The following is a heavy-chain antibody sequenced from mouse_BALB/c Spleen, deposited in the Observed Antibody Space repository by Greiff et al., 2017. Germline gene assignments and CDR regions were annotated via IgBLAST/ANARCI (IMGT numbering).Heavy chain of an antibody. D-gene: IGHD2-1*01. CDR3: ARSDYGNPDFDY. J-gene: IGHJ2*01. CDR1: GYTFTSYV. V-gene: IGHV1-14*01. Sequence: VQLQQSGAELVRPGASVKMSCKASGYTFTSYVMHWVQQTPGQGLEWIGYINPYNDGTKYNEKFKGKATLTSDKSSSTAYMELSSLTSEDSSVYYCARSDYGNPDFDYWGQGTTLTVSS. CDR2: INPYNDGT.